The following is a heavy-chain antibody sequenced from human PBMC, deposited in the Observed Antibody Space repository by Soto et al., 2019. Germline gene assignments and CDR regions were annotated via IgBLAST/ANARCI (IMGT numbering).Heavy chain of an antibody. V-gene: IGHV3-11*06. D-gene: IGHD3-10*01. J-gene: IGHJ4*02. CDR3: ARGFTYYYGSGIPY. Sequence: GGSLRLSCAASGFTFSDYYMSWIRQAPGKGLEWVSYISSSSSYTNYADSVKGRFTISRDNAKNSLYLQMNSLRAEDTAVYYCARGFTYYYGSGIPYWGQGTLVTASS. CDR1: GFTFSDYY. CDR2: ISSSSSYT.